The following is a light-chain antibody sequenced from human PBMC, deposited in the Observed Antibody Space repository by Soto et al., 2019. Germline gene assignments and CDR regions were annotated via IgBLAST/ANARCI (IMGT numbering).Light chain of an antibody. J-gene: IGKJ5*01. Sequence: EIVLTQSPGTLSVSPGERATLSCRASQSVSSSYLAWYQQKPGQAPRLLIYGASSRATGIPDRFSGSGSGTEFTLTINSLQPDDFATYYCQQLNSFPITFGQGTRLEIK. CDR3: QQLNSFPIT. V-gene: IGKV3-20*01. CDR2: GAS. CDR1: QSVSSSY.